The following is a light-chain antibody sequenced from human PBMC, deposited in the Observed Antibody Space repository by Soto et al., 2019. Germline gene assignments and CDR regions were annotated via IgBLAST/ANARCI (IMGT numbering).Light chain of an antibody. V-gene: IGLV1-44*01. CDR2: TNN. Sequence: QLVLTQPPSVSGTPGQRVTISCSGGTSNIGSHSVNWYQHLPGTAPKLLIITNNQRPSGVPDRFSGYKSGSSASLVISGLQSEDEAVYYCATWDDSLKGVFGTGTKVTVL. CDR3: ATWDDSLKGV. CDR1: TSNIGSHS. J-gene: IGLJ1*01.